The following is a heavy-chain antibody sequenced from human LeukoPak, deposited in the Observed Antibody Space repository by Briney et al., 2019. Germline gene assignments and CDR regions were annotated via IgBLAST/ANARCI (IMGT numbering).Heavy chain of an antibody. J-gene: IGHJ4*02. CDR1: GYTFTSYY. V-gene: IGHV1-46*01. CDR3: SVAGVVTATSFDY. Sequence: ASVKVSCKASGYTFTSYYMHWVRQAPGQGLEWMGIINPSGGSTSYAQKFQGRVTMTRDTSTSTVYMELSSLRSEDTAVYYCSVAGVVTATSFDYWGQGTLVTVSS. CDR2: INPSGGST. D-gene: IGHD2-21*02.